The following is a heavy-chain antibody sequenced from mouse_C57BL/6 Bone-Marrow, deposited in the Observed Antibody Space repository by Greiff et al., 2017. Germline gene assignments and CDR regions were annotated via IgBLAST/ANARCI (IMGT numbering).Heavy chain of an antibody. Sequence: QVQLKESGAELVRPGTSVKVSCKASGYAFTNYLIEWVKQRPGQGLEWIGVINPGSGGTNYNEKFKGKATLTADKSSSTAYMQLSSLTSEDSAVYFCARDLATVVAYYFDYWGQGTTLTVSS. CDR3: ARDLATVVAYYFDY. CDR2: INPGSGGT. D-gene: IGHD1-1*01. V-gene: IGHV1-54*01. CDR1: GYAFTNYL. J-gene: IGHJ2*01.